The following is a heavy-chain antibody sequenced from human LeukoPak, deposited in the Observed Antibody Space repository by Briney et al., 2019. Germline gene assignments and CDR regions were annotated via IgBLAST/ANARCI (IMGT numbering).Heavy chain of an antibody. J-gene: IGHJ6*03. CDR3: ARDPYSGNYGNDYYYYMDV. CDR1: GFTFSNYN. V-gene: IGHV3-21*01. Sequence: GGSLRLSCAASGFTFSNYNMNWVRQAPGKAMEWVSSITSSGTYIFYADSVEGRFTISRDNAKNSLYLQMDSLGPEDTAVYYCARDPYSGNYGNDYYYYMDVWGKGTTVTISS. D-gene: IGHD1-26*01. CDR2: ITSSGTYI.